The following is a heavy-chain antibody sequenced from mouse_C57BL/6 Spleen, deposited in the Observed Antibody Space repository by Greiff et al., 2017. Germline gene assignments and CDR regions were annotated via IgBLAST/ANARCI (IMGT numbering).Heavy chain of an antibody. V-gene: IGHV5-16*01. CDR3: ARGEGDYFDY. CDR1: GFTFSDYY. J-gene: IGHJ2*01. CDR2: INYDGSST. Sequence: EVMLVESEGGLVQPGSSMKLSCTASGFTFSDYYMAWVRQVPEKGLEWVANINYDGSSTYYLDSLKSRFIISRDNAKNILYLQMSRLKSEDTATYYCARGEGDYFDYWGQGTTLTVSS.